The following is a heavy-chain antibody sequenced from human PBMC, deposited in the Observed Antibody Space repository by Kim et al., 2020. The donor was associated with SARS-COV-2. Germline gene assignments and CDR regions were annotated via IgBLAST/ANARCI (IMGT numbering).Heavy chain of an antibody. J-gene: IGHJ4*02. Sequence: TNYAQKLQGRVTMTADTSTETAHMELRSLRSDDTAVYYCARGVAVAPPDYWGQGTLVTVSS. CDR2: T. D-gene: IGHD6-19*01. CDR3: ARGVAVAPPDY. V-gene: IGHV1-18*01.